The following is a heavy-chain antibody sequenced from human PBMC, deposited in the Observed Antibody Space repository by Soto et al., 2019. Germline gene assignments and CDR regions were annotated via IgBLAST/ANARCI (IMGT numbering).Heavy chain of an antibody. CDR2: INHSGST. J-gene: IGHJ4*02. Sequence: QVQLQQWGAGLLKPSETLSLTCAVYGGSFSGYYWSWIRQPPGKGLEWIGEINHSGSTNYNPSLKXRXTXXVDTSKNQFSLKLSSVTAADTAVYYCARSAAAPGYWGQGTLVTVSS. V-gene: IGHV4-34*01. D-gene: IGHD6-13*01. CDR3: ARSAAAPGY. CDR1: GGSFSGYY.